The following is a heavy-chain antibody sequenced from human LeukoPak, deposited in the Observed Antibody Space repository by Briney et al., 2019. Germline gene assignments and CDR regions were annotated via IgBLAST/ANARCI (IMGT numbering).Heavy chain of an antibody. J-gene: IGHJ4*02. D-gene: IGHD5-18*01. CDR1: GFSFSAYG. CDR2: IWYDGSSQ. CDR3: AKVGGYSYGPPLY. Sequence: GRSLRLSCTASGFSFSAYGMHWVRQAPGKGLEWVAVIWYDGSSQYYADSVKGRFTISRDNSKNTLFLQMNSLRAEDTAVYYCAKVGGYSYGPPLYWGQGTLVTVSS. V-gene: IGHV3-33*06.